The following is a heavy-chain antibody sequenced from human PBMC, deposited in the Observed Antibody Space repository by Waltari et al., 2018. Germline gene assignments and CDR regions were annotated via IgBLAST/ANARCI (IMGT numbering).Heavy chain of an antibody. CDR2: MNPNSGNT. J-gene: IGHJ6*02. CDR3: ARVGYYDSSGYYHWYYYYGMDV. CDR1: GYTFTSYD. D-gene: IGHD3-22*01. Sequence: QVQLVQSGAEVKKPGASVKVSCKASGYTFTSYDINWVRQATGQGLEWMGWMNPNSGNTGYAQKFRGRVTITRNTSISTAYMELSSLRSEDTAVYYCARVGYYDSSGYYHWYYYYGMDVWGQGTTVTVSS. V-gene: IGHV1-8*03.